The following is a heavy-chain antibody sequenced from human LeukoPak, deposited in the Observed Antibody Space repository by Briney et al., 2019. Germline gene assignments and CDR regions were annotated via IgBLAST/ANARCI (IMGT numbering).Heavy chain of an antibody. Sequence: SQTLSLTCTVSGGSISSGGYSWSWIRQHPGKGLEWIGYIYYSGSTYYNPSLKSRVTISVDTSKNQFSLKLSSVTAADTAVYYCARAVIDSSGYYLGDWFDPWGQGTLVTVSS. CDR3: ARAVIDSSGYYLGDWFDP. CDR2: IYYSGST. J-gene: IGHJ5*02. D-gene: IGHD3-22*01. V-gene: IGHV4-31*03. CDR1: GGSISSGGYS.